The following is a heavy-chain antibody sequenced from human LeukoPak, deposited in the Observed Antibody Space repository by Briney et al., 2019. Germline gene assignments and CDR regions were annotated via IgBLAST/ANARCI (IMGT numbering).Heavy chain of an antibody. Sequence: PSETLSLTCTVSGGSISSYYWSWIRQPPGKGLEWIGYIYYSGSTNYNPSLKSRVTISVDTSKNQFSLKLSSVTAADTAVYYCARAGDPTAFDIWGQGTMVTVSS. CDR1: GGSISSYY. J-gene: IGHJ3*02. V-gene: IGHV4-59*12. CDR3: ARAGDPTAFDI. CDR2: IYYSGST.